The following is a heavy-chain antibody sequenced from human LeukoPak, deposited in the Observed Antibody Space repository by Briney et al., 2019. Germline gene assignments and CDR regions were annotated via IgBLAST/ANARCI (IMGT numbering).Heavy chain of an antibody. CDR2: INPNSGGT. D-gene: IGHD3-22*01. CDR1: GYTFTGYY. Sequence: GASVKVSCKASGYTFTGYYMHWVRQAPGQGLEWMGWINPNSGGTNYAQKFQGRVTMTRDTSISTAYMDLSRLRSDDTAVYYCARYFYDSSGNGLDYWGQGTLVTVSS. J-gene: IGHJ4*02. V-gene: IGHV1-2*02. CDR3: ARYFYDSSGNGLDY.